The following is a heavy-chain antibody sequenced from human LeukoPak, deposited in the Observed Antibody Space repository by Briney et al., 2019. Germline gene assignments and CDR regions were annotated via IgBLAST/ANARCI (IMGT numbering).Heavy chain of an antibody. J-gene: IGHJ3*02. V-gene: IGHV1-2*02. D-gene: IGHD6-13*01. CDR2: INPNSGGT. CDR3: ARFIAALNAFDI. Sequence: ASVKVSCKASGYTFTGYYMHWVRQAPGQGLEWMGWINPNSGGTNYAQKFQGRVTMTRDASISTAYMELSRLRSDDTAVYYCARFIAALNAFDIWGQGTMVTVSS. CDR1: GYTFTGYY.